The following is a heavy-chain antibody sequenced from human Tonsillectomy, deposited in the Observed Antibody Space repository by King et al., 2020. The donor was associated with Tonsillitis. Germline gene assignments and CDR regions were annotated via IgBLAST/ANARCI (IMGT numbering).Heavy chain of an antibody. D-gene: IGHD3-3*01. V-gene: IGHV1-2*02. CDR2: INPNSGDT. CDR1: GYTFTGYY. CDR3: ARDYDFWSGAGGFDY. J-gene: IGHJ4*02. Sequence: HVQLVQSGAEVKKPGASVKVSCKASGYTFTGYYMHWVRQAPGQGLEWMGWINPNSGDTNYAQKFQGRVTMTRDTFISTAYMELSRLRSDDTAVYYCARDYDFWSGAGGFDYWGQGTLVTVSS.